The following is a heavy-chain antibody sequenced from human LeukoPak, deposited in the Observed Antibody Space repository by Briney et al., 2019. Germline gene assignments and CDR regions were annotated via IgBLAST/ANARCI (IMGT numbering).Heavy chain of an antibody. D-gene: IGHD1-26*01. Sequence: GGSLRLSCAASGFTFSSYAMHWVRQAPGKGLEYVPAISSNGGSTYYADSVKGRFTISRDNSKNTLYLQMGSLRAEDMAVYYCARSGSYSLSAFDIWGQGTMVTVSS. J-gene: IGHJ3*02. CDR2: ISSNGGST. V-gene: IGHV3-64*02. CDR1: GFTFSSYA. CDR3: ARSGSYSLSAFDI.